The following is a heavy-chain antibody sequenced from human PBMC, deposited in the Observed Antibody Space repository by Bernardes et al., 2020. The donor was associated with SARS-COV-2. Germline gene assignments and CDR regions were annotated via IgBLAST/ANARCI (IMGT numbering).Heavy chain of an antibody. Sequence: GRSLRLSCAASGFTFDDFAMHWVRHSPGKGLEWVSGISWNSGSIGYAASVKGRFTISRDNAKNSLYLQMNSLRPDDTALYYCAKDYETGELGIAVEGYCGHWGQGTLVTVSS. CDR2: ISWNSGSI. J-gene: IGHJ4*02. V-gene: IGHV3-9*01. CDR3: AKDYETGELGIAVEGYCGH. D-gene: IGHD6-19*01. CDR1: GFTFDDFA.